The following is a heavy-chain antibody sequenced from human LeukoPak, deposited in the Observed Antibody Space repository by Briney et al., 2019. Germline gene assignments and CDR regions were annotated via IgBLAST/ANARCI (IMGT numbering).Heavy chain of an antibody. Sequence: SETLSLTCTVSAASISSSSHHWGWIRQSPGKGLEWIGSVYYGRTTYYNPSLDSRVTISLDTSANQFSLQLNSVTAADTAVYYCVRHDGRGGATMGAFDSWGQGSLVTVSS. CDR3: VRHDGRGGATMGAFDS. D-gene: IGHD4/OR15-4a*01. CDR2: VYYGRTT. CDR1: AASISSSSHH. J-gene: IGHJ5*01. V-gene: IGHV4-39*01.